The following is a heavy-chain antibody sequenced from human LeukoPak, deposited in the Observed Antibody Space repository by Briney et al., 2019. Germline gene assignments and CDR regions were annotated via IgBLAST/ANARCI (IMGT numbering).Heavy chain of an antibody. Sequence: GGSLRLSCAASGFTFSNAWMIWVRQAPGKGLEWVSYISSSGSTIYYADSVKGRFTISRDNAKNSLYLQMNSLRAEDTAVYYCASEGRQLALTYWGQGTLVTVSS. CDR1: GFTFSNAW. J-gene: IGHJ4*02. V-gene: IGHV3-11*01. CDR2: ISSSGSTI. CDR3: ASEGRQLALTY. D-gene: IGHD6-13*01.